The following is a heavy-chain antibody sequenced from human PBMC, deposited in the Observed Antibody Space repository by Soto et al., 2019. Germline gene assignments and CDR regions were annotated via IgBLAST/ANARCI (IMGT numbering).Heavy chain of an antibody. J-gene: IGHJ6*02. CDR3: ARESPYYYDSSGYQLRVGYYYGMDV. CDR2: IYYSGST. D-gene: IGHD3-22*01. V-gene: IGHV4-31*03. CDR1: GGSISSGGYY. Sequence: SETLSLTCTVSGGSISSGGYYWSWIRQHPGKGLEWIGYIYYSGSTYYNPSLKSRVTISVDTSKNQFSLKLSSVTAADTAVYYCARESPYYYDSSGYQLRVGYYYGMDVWGQGTTVTVSS.